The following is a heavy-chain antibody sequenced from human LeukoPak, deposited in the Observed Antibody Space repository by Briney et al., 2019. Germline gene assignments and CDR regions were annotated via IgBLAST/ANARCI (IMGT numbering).Heavy chain of an antibody. CDR2: INSDGSTT. CDR1: GFTFSPYW. V-gene: IGHV3-74*01. CDR3: ATRIAAAGTGYYFDY. Sequence: TGGSLRLSCAASGFTFSPYWMHWVRQAPGKGLVWVSHINSDGSTTDYADSVKGRFTISRDNSKNTLYLQMNSLRAEDTAVYYCATRIAAAGTGYYFDYWGQGTLVTVSS. D-gene: IGHD6-13*01. J-gene: IGHJ4*02.